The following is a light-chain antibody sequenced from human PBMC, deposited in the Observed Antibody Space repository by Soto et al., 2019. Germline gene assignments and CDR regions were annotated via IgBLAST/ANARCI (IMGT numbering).Light chain of an antibody. CDR1: QSVSNNY. J-gene: IGKJ1*01. CDR2: GAS. Sequence: PGERATLSCRASQSVSNNYLAWYQQKPGQAPRLLIDGASTRATGIPDRFSGSGSGTDFTLTISRLEPEDVAVYYCQQYEAVVTFGQGTKVDIK. V-gene: IGKV3-20*01. CDR3: QQYEAVVT.